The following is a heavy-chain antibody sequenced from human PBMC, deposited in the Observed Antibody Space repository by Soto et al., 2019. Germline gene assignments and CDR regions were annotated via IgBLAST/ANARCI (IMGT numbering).Heavy chain of an antibody. D-gene: IGHD4-17*01. Sequence: GGSLRLSCAASGFTFDDYTMHWVRQAPGKGLEWVSLISWDGGSTYYADSVKGRYTISRDNSKNSLYLQMNSLRTEDTALYYCAKDKAPYGDYDESYYYGMDVWGQGTTVTVSS. CDR3: AKDKAPYGDYDESYYYGMDV. CDR2: ISWDGGST. CDR1: GFTFDDYT. J-gene: IGHJ6*02. V-gene: IGHV3-43*01.